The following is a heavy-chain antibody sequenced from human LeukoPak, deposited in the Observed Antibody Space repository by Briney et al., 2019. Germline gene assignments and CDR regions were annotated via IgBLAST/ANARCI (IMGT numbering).Heavy chain of an antibody. CDR2: IKQDASEK. CDR1: GFTFSSYW. D-gene: IGHD2-2*01. Sequence: PGGSLRLSCAASGFTFSSYWMSWVRKVPGKGLEWVATIKQDASEKYYVDSVKGRFTISRDNARNSLYLEMNSLRAEDTAVYHCARGVSCSPWGQGTLVTVSS. CDR3: ARGVSCSP. J-gene: IGHJ5*02. V-gene: IGHV3-7*01.